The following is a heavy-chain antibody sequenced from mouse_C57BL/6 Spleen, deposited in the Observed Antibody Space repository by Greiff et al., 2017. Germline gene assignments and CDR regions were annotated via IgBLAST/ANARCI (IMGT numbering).Heavy chain of an antibody. CDR3: AGGDRSNLYYYAMDY. CDR1: GYTFTSYW. V-gene: IGHV1-53*01. J-gene: IGHJ4*01. Sequence: QVQLQQPGTELVKPGASVKLSCKASGYTFTSYWMHWVKQRPGQGLEWIGNINPSNGGTNYNEKFKSKATLTVDKSSSTAYMQLISLTSEDSAVYYCAGGDRSNLYYYAMDYWGQGTSVTVSS. CDR2: INPSNGGT. D-gene: IGHD2-5*01.